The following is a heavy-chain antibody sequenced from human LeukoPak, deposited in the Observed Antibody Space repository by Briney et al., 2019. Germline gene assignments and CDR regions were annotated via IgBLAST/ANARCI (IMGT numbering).Heavy chain of an antibody. CDR2: ISYDGSNK. Sequence: PGRSLRLSCAASGFTFSSYGMHWVRQAPGKGLEWVAVISYDGSNKYYADSEKGRFTISRDNSKNTLYLQMNSLRAEDTAVYYCAKAHNWNDYFDAFDIWGQGTMVTVSS. CDR1: GFTFSSYG. CDR3: AKAHNWNDYFDAFDI. J-gene: IGHJ3*02. D-gene: IGHD1-1*01. V-gene: IGHV3-30*18.